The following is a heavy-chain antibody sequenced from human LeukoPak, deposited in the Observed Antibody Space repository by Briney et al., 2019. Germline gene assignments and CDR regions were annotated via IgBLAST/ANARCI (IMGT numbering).Heavy chain of an antibody. V-gene: IGHV1-69*13. D-gene: IGHD5-24*01. CDR1: GGTFSGYA. CDR2: IIPIFGTA. Sequence: GASVKVSCKASGGTFSGYAISWVRQAPGQGLEWMGGIIPIFGTANYAQKFQGRVTITADESTSTAYMELSSLRSEDTAVYYCARVASDGYNYGGNWFDPWGQGTLVTVSS. J-gene: IGHJ5*02. CDR3: ARVASDGYNYGGNWFDP.